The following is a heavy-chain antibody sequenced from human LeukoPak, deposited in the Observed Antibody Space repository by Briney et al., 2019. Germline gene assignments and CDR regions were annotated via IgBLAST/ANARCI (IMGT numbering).Heavy chain of an antibody. CDR2: ISSSGSYI. CDR3: TREGRDDF. CDR1: GFTFSSYS. Sequence: PGGSLRLSCAASGFTFSSYSMNWVRQAPGKGLEWVSSISSSGSYIYYAASVKGRFTISRDNAKNSLYLQMNSLRAEDTAVYYCTREGRDDFWGQGTLVTVSS. J-gene: IGHJ4*02. V-gene: IGHV3-21*01. D-gene: IGHD3-10*01.